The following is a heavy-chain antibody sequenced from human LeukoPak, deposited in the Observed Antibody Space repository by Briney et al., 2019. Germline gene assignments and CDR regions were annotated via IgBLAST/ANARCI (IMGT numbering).Heavy chain of an antibody. D-gene: IGHD3-22*01. V-gene: IGHV3-74*01. J-gene: IGHJ4*02. Sequence: PGGSLRLSCAASGFTFSDTWMHWVRQVPGKGLVWVSRIRGDGSDARYAESVKGRFTISRDNSKNTLYLQMDSLSAEDTAVYYCVKVDTWGQGTLVTVSS. CDR1: GFTFSDTW. CDR3: VKVDT. CDR2: IRGDGSDA.